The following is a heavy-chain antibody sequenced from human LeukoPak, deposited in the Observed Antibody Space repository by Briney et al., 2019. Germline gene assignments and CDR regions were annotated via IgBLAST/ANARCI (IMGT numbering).Heavy chain of an antibody. J-gene: IGHJ5*02. CDR3: SRGGANDL. D-gene: IGHD4/OR15-4a*01. CDR2: IFTSGST. CDR1: GGSITSDY. V-gene: IGHV4-4*07. Sequence: SETLSLTCTVVGGSITSDYWSWIRQPAGKGLEWIGRIFTSGSTAYNPSLKSRVTMSLDTSKNQFFLKLSSVTAADTAAYFCSRGGANDLWGQGTLVTVSS.